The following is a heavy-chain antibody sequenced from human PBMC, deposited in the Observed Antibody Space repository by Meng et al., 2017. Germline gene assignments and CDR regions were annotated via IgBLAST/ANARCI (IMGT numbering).Heavy chain of an antibody. D-gene: IGHD2-15*01. CDR2: IWYDGSNK. J-gene: IGHJ6*02. CDR1: GFTFSSYG. CDR3: AREFRRYCSGGSCYSRGGYYYGMDV. Sequence: GESLKISCAASGFTFSSYGMHWVRQAPGKGLEWVAVIWYDGSNKYYADSVKGRFTISRDNSKNTLYLQMNSLRAEDTAVYYCAREFRRYCSGGSCYSRGGYYYGMDVWGQGTMVTVSS. V-gene: IGHV3-33*01.